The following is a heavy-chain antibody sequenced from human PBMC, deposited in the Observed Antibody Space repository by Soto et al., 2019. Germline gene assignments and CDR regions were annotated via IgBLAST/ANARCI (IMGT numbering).Heavy chain of an antibody. D-gene: IGHD1-20*01. CDR1: GYTFTSYG. CDR3: ARDEGGITGTPGGWYFDL. Sequence: QVQLVQSGAEVKKPGASVKVSCKASGYTFTSYGISWVRQAPGQGLEWMGWISAYNGNTNYAQKLQGRVTMTTDTATSTAYMELRSLRSDDTAVYYCARDEGGITGTPGGWYFDLWGRGTLVTVSS. V-gene: IGHV1-18*01. CDR2: ISAYNGNT. J-gene: IGHJ2*01.